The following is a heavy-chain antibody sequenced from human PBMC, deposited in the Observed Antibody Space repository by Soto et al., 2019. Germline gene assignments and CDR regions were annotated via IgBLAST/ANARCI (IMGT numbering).Heavy chain of an antibody. J-gene: IGHJ4*02. D-gene: IGHD7-27*01. V-gene: IGHV1-2*04. CDR3: ARDSNRCYFDY. Sequence: ATVKVSCKASGYTFTGYYMHWVRQAPGQGLEWMGWINPNSGGTNYAQKFQGWVTMTRDTSISTAYMELSRLRADDTAVYYCARDSNRCYFDYWGQGTLVTVSS. CDR1: GYTFTGYY. CDR2: INPNSGGT.